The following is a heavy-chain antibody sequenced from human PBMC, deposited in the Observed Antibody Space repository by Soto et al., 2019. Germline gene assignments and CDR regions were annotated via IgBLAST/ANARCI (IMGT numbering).Heavy chain of an antibody. CDR3: ARQPYCSGCSCHSVYWFDP. CDR1: RGSVSGSGYY. Sequence: SETLSLTCTVSRGSVSGSGYYWGWIRQPPGKGLEWIGYIYYSGSTNYNPSLKSRVTISVDTSKNQFSLKLSSVTAADTAVYYCARQPYCSGCSCHSVYWFDPWGQGTLVTVSS. CDR2: IYYSGST. D-gene: IGHD2-15*01. V-gene: IGHV4-61*08. J-gene: IGHJ5*02.